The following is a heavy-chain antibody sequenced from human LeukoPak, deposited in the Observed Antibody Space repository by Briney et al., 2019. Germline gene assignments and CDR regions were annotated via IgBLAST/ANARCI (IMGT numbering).Heavy chain of an antibody. CDR2: ISSSSSYI. D-gene: IGHD3-22*01. J-gene: IGHJ4*02. Sequence: GRSLRLSCAASGFTFSSYGMNWVRQAPGKGLEWVSSISSSSSYIHYADAVKGRFTISRDNAKNSLYLEMNSLRAEDTAVYYCARAPRNYYDSSGYQFDFWGQGTLVTVSS. V-gene: IGHV3-21*01. CDR1: GFTFSSYG. CDR3: ARAPRNYYDSSGYQFDF.